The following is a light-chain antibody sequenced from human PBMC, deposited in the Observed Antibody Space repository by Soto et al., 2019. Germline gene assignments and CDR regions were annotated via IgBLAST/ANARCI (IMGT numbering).Light chain of an antibody. CDR2: DAS. CDR3: QQYKSRSRA. Sequence: DIQMPQSPSTLSASVGDSVTITCRASQSINNWLAWYQQKPGKAPNLLIYDASNLESGVPSRFSGSVSGREFTLTISSLQPEDSAIYYCQQYKSRSRALGQGTKVDIK. V-gene: IGKV1-5*01. J-gene: IGKJ1*01. CDR1: QSINNW.